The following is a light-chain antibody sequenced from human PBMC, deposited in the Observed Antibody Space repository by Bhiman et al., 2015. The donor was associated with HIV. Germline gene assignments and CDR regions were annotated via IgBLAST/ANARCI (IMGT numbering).Light chain of an antibody. J-gene: IGLJ1*01. CDR1: SSNIGNNY. CDR3: GTWDSSLSAYV. Sequence: QSVLTQPPSVSAAPGQKVTISCSGSSSNIGNNYVSWYQQLPGTAPKLLIYDNNKRPSGISDRFSGSKSGTSATLGITGLQTGDEADYYCGTWDSSLSAYVLGTGTKVTVL. CDR2: DNN. V-gene: IGLV1-51*01.